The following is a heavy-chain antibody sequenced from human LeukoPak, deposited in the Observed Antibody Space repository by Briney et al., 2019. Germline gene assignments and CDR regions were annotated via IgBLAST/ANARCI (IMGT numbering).Heavy chain of an antibody. Sequence: GGSLRLSCAASGFTFTTAWMSWVRQAPGKGLEWVGRIKNIGDGGTTDYAAPVKDRFTISRDDSKSTLYLHMNSLKTGDTAVYYCAPHCVRELDSWGQGTLVTVSS. J-gene: IGHJ4*02. CDR2: IKNIGDGGTT. CDR3: APHCVRELDS. D-gene: IGHD1-26*01. CDR1: GFTFTTAW. V-gene: IGHV3-15*01.